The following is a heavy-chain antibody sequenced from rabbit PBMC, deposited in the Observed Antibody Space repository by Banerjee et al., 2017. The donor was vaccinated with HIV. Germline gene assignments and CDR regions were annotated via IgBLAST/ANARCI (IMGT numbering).Heavy chain of an antibody. J-gene: IGHJ3*01. V-gene: IGHV1S45*01. Sequence: QEQLEESGGDLVKPGGTLTLTCKASGIDFSSYYYMCWVRQAPGKGLEWIAMIYPGSGSAYYASWVNGRFTISKTSSTTVTLQMTSLTAADTATYFCARDAGSAWGADLWGQGTL. CDR1: GIDFSSYYY. CDR2: IYPGSGSA. CDR3: ARDAGSAWGADL. D-gene: IGHD4-1*01.